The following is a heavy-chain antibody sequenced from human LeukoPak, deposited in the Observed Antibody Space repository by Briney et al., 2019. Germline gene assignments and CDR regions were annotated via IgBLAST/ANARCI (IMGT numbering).Heavy chain of an antibody. Sequence: GRSLRLSCAASGFTFSSYAMHWVRQAPGKGLEWVAVISYDGSNKYYADSVKGRFTISRDNSKNTLYLQMNSLRAEDTAVYYCARGYYGSGSSSGGAFDIWGQGTMVTVSS. D-gene: IGHD3-10*01. V-gene: IGHV3-30*04. CDR3: ARGYYGSGSSSGGAFDI. J-gene: IGHJ3*02. CDR1: GFTFSSYA. CDR2: ISYDGSNK.